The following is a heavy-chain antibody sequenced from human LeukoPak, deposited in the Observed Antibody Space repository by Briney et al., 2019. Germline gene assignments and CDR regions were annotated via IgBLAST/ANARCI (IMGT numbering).Heavy chain of an antibody. CDR1: GFTFSSYG. D-gene: IGHD3-22*01. J-gene: IGHJ4*02. CDR2: ISSSSSYI. V-gene: IGHV3-21*01. Sequence: GGSLRLSCAASGFTFSSYGMDWVRQAPGKGLEWVSSISSSSSYIYYADSVKGRFTISRDNAKNSLYLQMSSLRAEDTAVYYCVRDWGYDSSGYWQKYFDTWGQGTLVTVSS. CDR3: VRDWGYDSSGYWQKYFDT.